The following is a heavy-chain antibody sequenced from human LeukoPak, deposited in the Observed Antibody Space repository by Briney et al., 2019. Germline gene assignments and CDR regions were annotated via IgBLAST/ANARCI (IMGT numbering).Heavy chain of an antibody. CDR3: ARVAGYSYGWVSAFDI. J-gene: IGHJ3*02. CDR2: IRYDGSNK. D-gene: IGHD5-18*01. V-gene: IGHV3-30*02. Sequence: GGSLRLSCAASGFTFSSYGMHWVRQAPGKGLEWVAFIRYDGSNKYYADSVKGRFTISRDNSKNTLYLQMNSLRAEDTAVYYCARVAGYSYGWVSAFDIWGQGTMVTVSS. CDR1: GFTFSSYG.